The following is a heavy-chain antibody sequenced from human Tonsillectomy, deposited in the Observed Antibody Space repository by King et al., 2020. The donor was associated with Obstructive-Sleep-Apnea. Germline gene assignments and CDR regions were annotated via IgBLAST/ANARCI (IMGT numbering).Heavy chain of an antibody. CDR1: GYTFTSYD. CDR2: MNPNRGNT. D-gene: IGHD6-19*01. CDR3: ARPKYRGAQWLESCRYFYL. J-gene: IGHJ2*01. V-gene: IGHV1-8*01. Sequence: VQLVQSGAEVKKPGASVKVSCKASGYTFTSYDINWVRQATGQGFEWMVWMNPNRGNTGYAQKFQGSVTMTRDPSISPAYMDLSSLRSEDTDVYYCARPKYRGAQWLESCRYFYLWGRGTLVTVSS.